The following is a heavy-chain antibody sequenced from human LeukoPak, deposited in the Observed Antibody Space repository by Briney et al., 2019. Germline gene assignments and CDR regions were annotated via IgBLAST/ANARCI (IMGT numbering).Heavy chain of an antibody. CDR3: ARWADGDY. V-gene: IGHV3-48*01. J-gene: IGHJ4*02. CDR2: ISSSSTI. D-gene: IGHD5-24*01. Sequence: GGSLRLSCAASGFTFSSYSMNWVRQAPGKGLEWVSYISSSSTIYYADSVEGRFTISRDNAKNSLYLQMNSLRAEDTAVYYCARWADGDYWGQGTLVTVSS. CDR1: GFTFSSYS.